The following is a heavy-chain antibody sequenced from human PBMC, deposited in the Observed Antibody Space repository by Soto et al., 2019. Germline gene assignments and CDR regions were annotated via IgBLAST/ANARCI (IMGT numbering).Heavy chain of an antibody. D-gene: IGHD6-19*01. J-gene: IGHJ4*02. V-gene: IGHV3-15*07. CDR1: GFTFSNAW. CDR2: IKSKTDGGTT. CDR3: TSDLPSVTGPSDY. Sequence: GGSLRLSCAASGFTFSNAWMNWVRQAPGKGLEWVGRIKSKTDGGTTDHAAPVKGRFTISRVFSKNTLYLQMNSLKTEDTAVYYCTSDLPSVTGPSDYWGQGTLVTVSS.